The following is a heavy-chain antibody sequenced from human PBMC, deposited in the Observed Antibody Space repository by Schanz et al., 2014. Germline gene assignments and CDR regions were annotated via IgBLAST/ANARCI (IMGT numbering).Heavy chain of an antibody. CDR1: GFTFNSYG. Sequence: QVQLVESGGGVVQPGRSLRLSCAASGFTFNSYGMHWVRQAPGKGLEWVAFIWYDGSNKYYADSVKGRFTISRDNSXNTLYVQMNSLRAEDTAVYYCAKSMYSTSWAFDFWGQGAQVTVSS. CDR3: AKSMYSTSWAFDF. J-gene: IGHJ4*02. V-gene: IGHV3-33*06. CDR2: IWYDGSNK. D-gene: IGHD2-2*01.